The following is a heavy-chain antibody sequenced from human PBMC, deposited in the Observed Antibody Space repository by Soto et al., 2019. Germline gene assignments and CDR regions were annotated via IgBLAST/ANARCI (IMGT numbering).Heavy chain of an antibody. CDR3: ARRDYYESTGYFAY. V-gene: IGHV4-4*02. CDR2: VHQSGAT. J-gene: IGHJ4*02. Sequence: QVQLQESGPGLVKPSGTLSLTCAVSGGSISSLKWWTWVRQPPGKGLQWIGEVHQSGATNYNPSRRSRATISFHKSTNQFSLRLSSVTAADTAVYYWARRDYYESTGYFAYWGQGTLVTVSS. D-gene: IGHD3-22*01. CDR1: GGSISSLKW.